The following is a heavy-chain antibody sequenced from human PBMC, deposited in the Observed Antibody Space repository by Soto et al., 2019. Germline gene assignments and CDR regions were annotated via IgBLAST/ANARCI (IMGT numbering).Heavy chain of an antibody. CDR1: GFTVRSIY. CDR2: MYSFGEI. J-gene: IGHJ6*01. Sequence: PGGSLRLSXAVRGFTVRSIYTSWVRQAPGQGLELVALMYSFGEIFYADSVKGRFRFSRDDSKNSLVLEMNSLRVEDTAVYYCVRPLGRADGMGVWGQGTPVTVSS. CDR3: VRPLGRADGMGV. D-gene: IGHD7-27*01. V-gene: IGHV3-53*01.